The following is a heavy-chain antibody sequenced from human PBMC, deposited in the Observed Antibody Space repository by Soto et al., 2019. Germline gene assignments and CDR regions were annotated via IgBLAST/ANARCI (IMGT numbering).Heavy chain of an antibody. D-gene: IGHD3-9*01. CDR2: INSDGSST. Sequence: GGSLRLSCAASGFTFSSYWMHWVRQAPGKGLVWVSRINSDGSSTSYADSVKGRSTISRDNAKNTLYLQMNSLRAEDTAVYYCARALDYDILTGEGIDYWGQGTLVTVSS. CDR1: GFTFSSYW. CDR3: ARALDYDILTGEGIDY. J-gene: IGHJ4*02. V-gene: IGHV3-74*01.